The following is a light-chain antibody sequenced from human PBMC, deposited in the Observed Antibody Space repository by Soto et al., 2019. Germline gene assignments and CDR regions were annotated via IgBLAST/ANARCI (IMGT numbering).Light chain of an antibody. Sequence: QSVLTQPASVSGSPGQSITISCTGTSSDVGGYNYVSWYQQLPGKAPKLMIYDVSNRPSGVSNRFSGSKSGNTASLTISGLQAEDEADYYCSSYTSSRSYVFGTGTNVTVL. CDR1: SSDVGGYNY. J-gene: IGLJ1*01. V-gene: IGLV2-14*01. CDR3: SSYTSSRSYV. CDR2: DVS.